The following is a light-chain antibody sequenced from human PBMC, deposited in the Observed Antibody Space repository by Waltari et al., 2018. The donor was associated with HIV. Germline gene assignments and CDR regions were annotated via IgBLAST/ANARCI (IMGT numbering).Light chain of an antibody. V-gene: IGLV2-14*03. CDR1: SSDVGNYDF. CDR3: SSYTGSSTYV. CDR2: DVH. J-gene: IGLJ1*01. Sequence: HSALTQPASVSGSPGQSITISCTGTSSDVGNYDFVSWYQQHPGKAPKLMIYDVHKRPSGVSDRFSGSKSGNTASLTISGLQAEDEADYYCSSYTGSSTYVFGTGTAVTVL.